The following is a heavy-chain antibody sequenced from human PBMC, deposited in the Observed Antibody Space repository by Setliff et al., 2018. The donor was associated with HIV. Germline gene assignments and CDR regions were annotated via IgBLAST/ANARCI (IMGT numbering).Heavy chain of an antibody. V-gene: IGHV3-23*01. CDR1: GITLSNYA. D-gene: IGHD4-17*01. J-gene: IGHJ4*02. CDR3: AREKFENGDYEFVSTFDS. CDR2: ISLSGGST. Sequence: GGSLRLSCAASGITLSNYAMSWVRQAPGKGLEWVSGISLSGGSTYYADSVKGRFTISRDNGKKSLYLQMDSLRDEDTAVYYCAREKFENGDYEFVSTFDSWGQGTLVTVSS.